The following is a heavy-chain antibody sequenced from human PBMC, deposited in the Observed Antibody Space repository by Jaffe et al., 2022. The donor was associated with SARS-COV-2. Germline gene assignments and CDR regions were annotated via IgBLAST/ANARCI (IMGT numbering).Heavy chain of an antibody. J-gene: IGHJ6*02. CDR1: GDRVSSNTAA. Sequence: QVQLQQSGPGLVRPSQTLSLTCGIIGDRVSSNTAAWNWIRQSPSRGLEWLGRTYYRSNWYYNYATSVQGRITVTPDTSKNQFSLQLISVTPEDAAVYYCARQLLDSEHYSGLDVWGQGTTVTVSS. CDR2: TYYRSNWYY. CDR3: ARQLLDSEHYSGLDV. V-gene: IGHV6-1*01. D-gene: IGHD1-1*01.